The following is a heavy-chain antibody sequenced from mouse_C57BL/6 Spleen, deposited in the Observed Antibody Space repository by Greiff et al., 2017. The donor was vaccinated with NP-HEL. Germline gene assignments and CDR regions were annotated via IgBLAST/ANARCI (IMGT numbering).Heavy chain of an antibody. CDR3: TLYGRSYWYFDV. CDR1: GFNIKDDY. Sequence: EVQLQQSGAELVRPGASVKLSCTASGFNIKDDYMHWVKQRPEQGLEWIGWIDPENGDTEYASKFQGKATITADTSSNTAYLQLSSLTSEDTAVYYWTLYGRSYWYFDVWGTGTTVTVSS. J-gene: IGHJ1*03. V-gene: IGHV14-4*01. D-gene: IGHD1-1*01. CDR2: IDPENGDT.